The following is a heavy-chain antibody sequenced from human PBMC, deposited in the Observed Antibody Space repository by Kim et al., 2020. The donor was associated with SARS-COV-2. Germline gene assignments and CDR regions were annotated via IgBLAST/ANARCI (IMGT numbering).Heavy chain of an antibody. CDR3: GHRLYDPIWGSSRYLDWYFHL. CDR1: GFSLSTSGVG. Sequence: SGPTLVNPTQTLTLTCTFSGFSLSTSGVGVGWIRQPPGKALEWLALIYWDDDKRYSPSLKSRLTITKDTSKNQVVLTMTNMDPVDTATYYCGHRLYDPIWGSSRYLDWYFHLWGRGTLAT. J-gene: IGHJ2*01. V-gene: IGHV2-5*02. CDR2: IYWDDDK. D-gene: IGHD3-16*02.